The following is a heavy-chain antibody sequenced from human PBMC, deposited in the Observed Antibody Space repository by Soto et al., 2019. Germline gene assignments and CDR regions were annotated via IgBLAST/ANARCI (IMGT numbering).Heavy chain of an antibody. J-gene: IGHJ6*02. CDR2: LYSSGST. Sequence: FETLSLTCAVSGGSDRSSGYYWAWIRQAPAKGLGWIWILYSSGSTNYNPSLKSRVTISVDTSKNQFSLKLSSVTAADTAVYYCARAEGRYDFWSGYPRYYYYGMDVWGQGTTVTVSS. V-gene: IGHV4-39*07. CDR3: ARAEGRYDFWSGYPRYYYYGMDV. D-gene: IGHD3-3*01. CDR1: GGSDRSSGYY.